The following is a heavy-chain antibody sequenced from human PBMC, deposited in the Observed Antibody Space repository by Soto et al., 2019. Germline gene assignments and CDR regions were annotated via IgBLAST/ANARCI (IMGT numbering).Heavy chain of an antibody. V-gene: IGHV3-23*01. CDR1: GFTFSSYA. Sequence: EVQLLESAGGLVQPGGSLRLSCAASGFTFSSYAMSWVRQAPGKGLEWVSALSGSGRSTYYTDSVKGRFTISRDNSKNTLYLQMNSLRAEDTAVYYCAKDRDLLGIVATNLDYWGQGTLVTVSS. CDR2: LSGSGRST. D-gene: IGHD5-12*01. CDR3: AKDRDLLGIVATNLDY. J-gene: IGHJ4*02.